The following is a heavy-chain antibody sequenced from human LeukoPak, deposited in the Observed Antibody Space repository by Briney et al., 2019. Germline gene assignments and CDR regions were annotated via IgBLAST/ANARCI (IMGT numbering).Heavy chain of an antibody. J-gene: IGHJ4*02. CDR3: ARHTTYYYDSSGYYRY. CDR2: ISSSSSYI. V-gene: IGHV3-21*04. CDR1: GFTFSSYS. Sequence: PGGSLRLSCAASGFTFSSYSMNWVRQAPGKGLEWVSSISSSSSYIYYADSVKGRFTISRDNAKNSLYLQMNSLRAEDTAVYYCARHTTYYYDSSGYYRYWGQGALVTVSS. D-gene: IGHD3-22*01.